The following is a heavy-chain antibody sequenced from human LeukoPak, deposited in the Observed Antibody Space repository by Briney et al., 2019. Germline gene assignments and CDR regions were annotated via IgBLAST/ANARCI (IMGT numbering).Heavy chain of an antibody. V-gene: IGHV1-18*01. D-gene: IGHD2-2*02. CDR1: GYTFTSYG. CDR3: ARVRGCSSTSCYSLRVPFDP. J-gene: IGHJ5*02. Sequence: ASVKVSCKASGYTFTSYGISWVRQAPGQELEWMGWISAYNGNTNYAQKLQGRVTMTTDTSTSTAYMELRSLRSDDTAVYYCARVRGCSSTSCYSLRVPFDPWGQGTLVTVSS. CDR2: ISAYNGNT.